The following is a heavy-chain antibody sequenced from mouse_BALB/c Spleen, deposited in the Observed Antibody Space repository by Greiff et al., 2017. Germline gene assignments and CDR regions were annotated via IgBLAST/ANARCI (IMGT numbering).Heavy chain of an antibody. CDR3: ARDRKYSGSSYGRFAC. V-gene: IGHV5-4*02. CDR2: ISDGGSYT. J-gene: IGHJ3*01. Sequence: EVPRVESGGGLVKPGGSLKLSCAASGFTFSDYYMYWVSQTPEKRLEWVATISDGGSYTYYPDSVKGRFTISRDNAKNNLYLQISSLKSEDTAMYYCARDRKYSGSSYGRFACGGQGTLVTGSA. D-gene: IGHD1-1*01. CDR1: GFTFSDYY.